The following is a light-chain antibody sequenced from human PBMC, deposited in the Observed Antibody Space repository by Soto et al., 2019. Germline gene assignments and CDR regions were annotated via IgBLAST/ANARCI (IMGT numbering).Light chain of an antibody. CDR1: QIGNTNY. V-gene: IGKV3-20*01. CDR3: QQYGSSGT. CDR2: SIF. Sequence: EIVLTQSPGTLSLSPGERATLSCRASQIGNTNYLAWYQQRPGQPPRLLIYSIFTRATGIPDRFSGSGSGTDFTLTISRLEPEDFAVYYCQQYGSSGTFGQGTKVDIK. J-gene: IGKJ1*01.